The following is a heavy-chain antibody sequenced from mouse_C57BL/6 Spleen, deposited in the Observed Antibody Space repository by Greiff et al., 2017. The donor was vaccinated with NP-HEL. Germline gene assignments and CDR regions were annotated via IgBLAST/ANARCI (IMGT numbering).Heavy chain of an antibody. Sequence: DVMLVESGGGLVQPKGSLKLSCAASGFSFNTYAMNWVRQAPGKGLEWVARIRSKSNNYATYYADSVKDSFTISRDDSESMLYLQMNNLKTEDTAMYYCVRQWGSSNYYAMDYWGQGTSVTVSS. D-gene: IGHD1-1*01. CDR2: IRSKSNNYAT. CDR1: GFSFNTYA. V-gene: IGHV10-1*01. CDR3: VRQWGSSNYYAMDY. J-gene: IGHJ4*01.